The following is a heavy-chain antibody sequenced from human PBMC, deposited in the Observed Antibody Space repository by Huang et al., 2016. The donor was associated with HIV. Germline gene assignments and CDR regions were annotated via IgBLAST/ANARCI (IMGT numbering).Heavy chain of an antibody. CDR3: ARRYNWNYVAHGFDI. CDR2: SSGSSSYI. Sequence: EVQLVESGGGLVKPGGSLRLSCAAAGFTFSDYSMRWVRQAAGKGLQGVAHSSGSSSYIYYVDSVKGRFAISRDNAKNLLFLQMNSLRAEDTAVYYCARRYNWNYVAHGFDIWGQGTMVTVSS. CDR1: GFTFSDYS. D-gene: IGHD1-7*01. V-gene: IGHV3-21*01. J-gene: IGHJ3*02.